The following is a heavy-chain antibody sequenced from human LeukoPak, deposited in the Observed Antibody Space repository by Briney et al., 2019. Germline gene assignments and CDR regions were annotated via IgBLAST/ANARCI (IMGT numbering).Heavy chain of an antibody. D-gene: IGHD3-22*01. V-gene: IGHV3-74*03. J-gene: IGHJ4*02. Sequence: GGSLRLSCAGFGFTFGNHWMHWARQTPGKGLVWVSRIKGDGSIREYADSVKGRFTISRDNSKNTLYLQMNSLRAEDTAVYYCARDDYDSSGYYPDYWGQGTLVTVSS. CDR3: ARDDYDSSGYYPDY. CDR1: GFTFGNHW. CDR2: IKGDGSIR.